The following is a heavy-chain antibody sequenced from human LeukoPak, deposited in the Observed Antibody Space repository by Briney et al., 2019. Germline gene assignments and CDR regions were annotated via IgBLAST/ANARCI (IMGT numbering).Heavy chain of an antibody. CDR2: ISTSSRYI. CDR1: GFTFSSFD. CDR3: ARADCSGSTCYLRRSWFDP. J-gene: IGHJ5*02. V-gene: IGHV3-21*01. D-gene: IGHD2-2*01. Sequence: GGFLRLSCAASGFTFSSFDMNWVRQAPGKGLEWVSSISTSSRYIYYRDSVKGRFTISRDDAKDSLYLQMNSLRVEDTAVYYCARADCSGSTCYLRRSWFDPWGQGTLVTVSS.